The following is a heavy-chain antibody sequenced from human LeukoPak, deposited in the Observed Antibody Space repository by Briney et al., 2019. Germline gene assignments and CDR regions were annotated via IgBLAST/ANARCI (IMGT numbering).Heavy chain of an antibody. V-gene: IGHV3-13*01. Sequence: PGGSLRLSCAASGFTVSSYAMHWVRQPIGKGLEWVSALGIAGDTFYPGSVKGRFTISREIARNSLYLQMNSLRAEDTAMYYCARQMQSHGNFDSWGQGTLVTVSS. J-gene: IGHJ4*02. CDR1: GFTVSSYA. D-gene: IGHD1-26*01. CDR3: ARQMQSHGNFDS. CDR2: LGIAGDT.